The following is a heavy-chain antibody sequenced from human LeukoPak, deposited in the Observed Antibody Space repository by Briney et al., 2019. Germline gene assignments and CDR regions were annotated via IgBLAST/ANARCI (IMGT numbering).Heavy chain of an antibody. J-gene: IGHJ4*02. Sequence: GGSLRLSCAASGFTFSSYWMSWVRQAPGKGLEWVANIKQDGSEKHYVDSVKGRFTISRDNAKNSLYLQMNSLRAEDTAVYYCAIGGRFGLLDYWGQGTLVTVSS. V-gene: IGHV3-7*01. CDR2: IKQDGSEK. CDR3: AIGGRFGLLDY. D-gene: IGHD3-10*01. CDR1: GFTFSSYW.